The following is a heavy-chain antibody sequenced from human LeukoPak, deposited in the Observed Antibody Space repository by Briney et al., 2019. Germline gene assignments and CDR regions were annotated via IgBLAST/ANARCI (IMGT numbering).Heavy chain of an antibody. J-gene: IGHJ4*02. V-gene: IGHV4-59*08. Sequence: SETLSLTCSVSDGSLSESYYYWSWIRQPPGEGLEWIGYIYYSGSTNYNPSLKSRVTISVDTSKNQFSLKLSSVTAADTAVYYCARSDFNYYYGSGSYYLFGYWGQGTLVTVSS. CDR2: IYYSGST. D-gene: IGHD3-10*01. CDR3: ARSDFNYYYGSGSYYLFGY. CDR1: DGSLSESYYY.